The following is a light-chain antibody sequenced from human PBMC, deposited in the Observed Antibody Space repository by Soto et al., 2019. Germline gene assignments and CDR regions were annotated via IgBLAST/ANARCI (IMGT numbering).Light chain of an antibody. CDR3: QQRSNWPPWT. V-gene: IGKV3-11*01. J-gene: IGKJ1*01. CDR1: QSVGIN. Sequence: EIVMTQSPATLSVSPGERATLSCRASQSVGINLAWYQQKPGQAPRLLIYDASSRASGIPARFSGSGSETDFTLTISSLEPEDSAVYYCQQRSNWPPWTFGQGTKVDIK. CDR2: DAS.